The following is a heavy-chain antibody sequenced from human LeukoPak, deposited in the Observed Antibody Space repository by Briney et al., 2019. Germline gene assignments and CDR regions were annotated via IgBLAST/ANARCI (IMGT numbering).Heavy chain of an antibody. Sequence: ASVKVSCKASGGTFSSYTISWVRQAPGQGLEWMGRIIPILGIANYAQKFQSRVTITADKSTNTAYMELSSLRSEDTAVYYCARARGRIQQFYYFDYWGQGTLVTVSS. V-gene: IGHV1-69*02. CDR1: GGTFSSYT. J-gene: IGHJ4*02. CDR3: ARARGRIQQFYYFDY. CDR2: IIPILGIA. D-gene: IGHD5-18*01.